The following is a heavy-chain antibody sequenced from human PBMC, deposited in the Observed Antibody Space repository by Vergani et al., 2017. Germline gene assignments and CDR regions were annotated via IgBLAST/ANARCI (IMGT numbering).Heavy chain of an antibody. Sequence: VQLVESGGGLVKPGGSLRLSCAASGFTFSDYYMSWIRQAPGKGLEWVSYISSSSSYTNYADSVKGRFTISRDNAKNSLYLQMNSLRAEDTAVYYCARGTRYYDSSGYTDAFDIWGQGTMVTVSS. CDR3: ARGTRYYDSSGYTDAFDI. CDR2: ISSSSSYT. D-gene: IGHD3-22*01. V-gene: IGHV3-11*05. J-gene: IGHJ3*02. CDR1: GFTFSDYY.